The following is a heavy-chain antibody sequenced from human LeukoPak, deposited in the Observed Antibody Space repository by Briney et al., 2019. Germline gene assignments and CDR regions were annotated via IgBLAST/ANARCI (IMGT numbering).Heavy chain of an antibody. J-gene: IGHJ2*01. Sequence: SETLSLTCTVSGGSISSSSYYWGWIRQPPGKGLEWIGSIYYSESTYYNPSLKSRVTISIDTSKKQFSLKLSSVTAADTAVYYCASRLLTGDWYFDLWGRGTLVTVSS. V-gene: IGHV4-39*07. CDR1: GGSISSSSYY. D-gene: IGHD3-9*01. CDR3: ASRLLTGDWYFDL. CDR2: IYYSEST.